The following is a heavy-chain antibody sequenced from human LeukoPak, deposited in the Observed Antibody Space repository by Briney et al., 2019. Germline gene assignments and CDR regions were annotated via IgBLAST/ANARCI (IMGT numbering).Heavy chain of an antibody. CDR1: GFTFSSYG. D-gene: IGHD6-19*01. J-gene: IGHJ4*02. CDR2: IRYDGSNK. Sequence: GGSLRLSCAASGFTFSSYGMHWVRQAPGKGLGWVAFIRYDGSNKYYADSVKGRFTISRDNSKNTLYLQMNSLRAEDTAVYYCAKSIAVAGGLEYWGQGALVTVSS. CDR3: AKSIAVAGGLEY. V-gene: IGHV3-30*02.